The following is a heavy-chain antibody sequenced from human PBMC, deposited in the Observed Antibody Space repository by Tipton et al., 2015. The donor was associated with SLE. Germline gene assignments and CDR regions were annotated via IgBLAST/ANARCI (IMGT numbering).Heavy chain of an antibody. CDR1: GFTFSSYS. J-gene: IGHJ4*02. CDR3: VRDDVGFDY. Sequence: SLRLSCAASGFTFSSYSMNWVRQAPGKGLEWVALISDDGRTPYHADSVQGRFTISRDNAKNTVNLQMNSLRIEDTAVYYCVRDDVGFDYWGQGTLVTVSS. CDR2: ISDDGRTP. D-gene: IGHD3-10*02. V-gene: IGHV3-30*19.